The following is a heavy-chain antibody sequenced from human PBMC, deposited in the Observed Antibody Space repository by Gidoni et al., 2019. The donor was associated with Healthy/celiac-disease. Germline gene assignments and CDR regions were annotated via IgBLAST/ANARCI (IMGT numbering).Heavy chain of an antibody. Sequence: EVQLVESGGGLVKPGRSLRLSCTASGLTFGDYAMSWFRQAPGKGLEWVGFIRSKAYGGTTEYAASVKGRFTISRDDSKSIAYLQMNSLKTEDTAVYYCTRDLTSTVTTGVVYWGQGTLVTVSS. CDR2: IRSKAYGGTT. V-gene: IGHV3-49*05. D-gene: IGHD4-17*01. CDR3: TRDLTSTVTTGVVY. J-gene: IGHJ4*02. CDR1: GLTFGDYA.